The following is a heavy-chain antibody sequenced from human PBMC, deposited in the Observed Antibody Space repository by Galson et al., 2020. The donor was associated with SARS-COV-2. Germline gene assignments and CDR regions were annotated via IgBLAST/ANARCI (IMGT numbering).Heavy chain of an antibody. CDR1: GYTFTTYG. CDR3: ARGGTVTGGMDV. CDR2: VSGYNGNT. D-gene: IGHD4-17*01. V-gene: IGHV1-18*01. J-gene: IGHJ6*02. Sequence: ASVKVSCKASGYTFTTYGIGWVRQAPGHGLEGMGWVSGYNGNTNYAQKLQARVTMTTDTSTNTAYMERRSLRSDDTAVYYCARGGTVTGGMDVWGQGTTVTVSS.